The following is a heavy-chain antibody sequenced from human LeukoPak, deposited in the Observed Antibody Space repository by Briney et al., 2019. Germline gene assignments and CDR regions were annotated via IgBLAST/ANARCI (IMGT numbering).Heavy chain of an antibody. CDR3: ASELAGIFDY. CDR2: IYTSGST. Sequence: SETLSLTCTVAGGSISSGSYYWRWIRQPAGTGLEWLGRIYTSGSTNYNPSLKSRVTISVDTSKNQFSLKLSSVTAADTAVYYCASELAGIFDYWGQGTLVTVSS. V-gene: IGHV4-61*02. D-gene: IGHD3-10*01. CDR1: GGSISSGSYY. J-gene: IGHJ4*02.